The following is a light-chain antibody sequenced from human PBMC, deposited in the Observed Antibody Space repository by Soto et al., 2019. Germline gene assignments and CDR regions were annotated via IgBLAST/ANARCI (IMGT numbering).Light chain of an antibody. CDR1: QSISSW. CDR3: QQDNSYLT. J-gene: IGKJ4*01. CDR2: DAS. Sequence: DIQMTQSPSTLSASVGDRVTITCRASQSISSWLAWYQQKPGKAPKLLIYDASRLESGVPSRFSGSGSGTEITLTISSPQADDFATYYCQQDNSYLTFGGGTKGEIK. V-gene: IGKV1-5*01.